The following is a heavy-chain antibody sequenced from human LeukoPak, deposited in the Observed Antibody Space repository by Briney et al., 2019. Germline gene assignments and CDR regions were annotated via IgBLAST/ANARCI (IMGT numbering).Heavy chain of an antibody. CDR1: GGSGSSSY. CDR3: ARFRQERAPYDAFDI. J-gene: IGHJ3*02. D-gene: IGHD1-26*01. CDR2: IYYSGRT. Sequence: PSETLSRTGGVSGGSGSSSYWSWIRQPPGKGLEWIGYIYYSGRTNYNPSRKSRVTISVDTSKHQFSLNLSSVTAADTAVYYCARFRQERAPYDAFDIWGQGTMVTVSS. V-gene: IGHV4-59*08.